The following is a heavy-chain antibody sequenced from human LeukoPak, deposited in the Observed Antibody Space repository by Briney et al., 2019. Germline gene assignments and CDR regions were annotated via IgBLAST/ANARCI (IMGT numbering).Heavy chain of an antibody. J-gene: IGHJ4*02. D-gene: IGHD2-2*01. Sequence: GGSLRLSCAASGFTFSSYAMHWVRQAPGKGLEWVAVISYDGSNKYYADSVKGRFTISRDNSKNTLYLQMNSLRAEDTAVYYCARGMGSSQPRDYWGQGTLVTASS. V-gene: IGHV3-30*04. CDR3: ARGMGSSQPRDY. CDR2: ISYDGSNK. CDR1: GFTFSSYA.